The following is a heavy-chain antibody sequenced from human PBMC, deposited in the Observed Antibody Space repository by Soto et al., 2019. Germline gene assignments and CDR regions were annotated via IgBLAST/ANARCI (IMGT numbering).Heavy chain of an antibody. Sequence: KGLEWMGIIYPADSDTRYSPSFHGQVTISADKSISTAYLQWSSLEASDTAIFYCARRRSILGDFDYWAQRTLVTGSS. J-gene: IGHJ4*02. CDR3: ARRRSILGDFDY. CDR2: IYPADSDT. V-gene: IGHV5-51*01. D-gene: IGHD3-3*01.